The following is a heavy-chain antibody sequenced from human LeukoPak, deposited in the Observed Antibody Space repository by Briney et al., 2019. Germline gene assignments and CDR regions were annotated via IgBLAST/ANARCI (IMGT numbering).Heavy chain of an antibody. D-gene: IGHD6-13*01. Sequence: ETLSVTCTVSGGSITSYYWSWLRQPAGKGLEWIGRIYSSGTTNYNPSLKSRVTMSIDTTQFSLKLSSVTAADTAVYFCACGVAAAGWLYFDYWGQGSLVTVSS. CDR2: IYSSGTT. CDR1: GGSITSYY. CDR3: ACGVAAAGWLYFDY. V-gene: IGHV4-4*07. J-gene: IGHJ4*02.